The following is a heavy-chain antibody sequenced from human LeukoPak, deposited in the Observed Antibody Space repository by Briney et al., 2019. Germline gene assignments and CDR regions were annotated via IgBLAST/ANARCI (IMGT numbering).Heavy chain of an antibody. CDR3: ARDRPNTGYDFDY. CDR2: ITSSSSSI. V-gene: IGHV3-48*02. Sequence: GGSLRLSCAASGFAFSSYSMNWVRQAPGKGLEWLSYITSSSSSIFYADSVKGRFTISRDNAKNSLYLQMNSLRDDDTAVYYCARDRPNTGYDFDYWGQGALVTVSS. D-gene: IGHD5-12*01. J-gene: IGHJ4*02. CDR1: GFAFSSYS.